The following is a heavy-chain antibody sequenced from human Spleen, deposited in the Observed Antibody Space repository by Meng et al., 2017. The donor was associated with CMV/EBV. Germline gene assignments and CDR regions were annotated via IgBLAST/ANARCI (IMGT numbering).Heavy chain of an antibody. CDR3: ARWVGNYDFWSGYYRYYYYYYGMDV. D-gene: IGHD3-3*01. CDR2: MKQDGSEK. CDR1: GFTFSSYW. Sequence: GGSLRLSCAASGFTFSSYWMSWVRQAPGKGLEWVANMKQDGSEKYYVDSVKGRFTISRDNAKNSLYLQMNSLRAEDTAVYYCARWVGNYDFWSGYYRYYYYYYGMDVWGQGTTVTVSS. V-gene: IGHV3-7*01. J-gene: IGHJ6*02.